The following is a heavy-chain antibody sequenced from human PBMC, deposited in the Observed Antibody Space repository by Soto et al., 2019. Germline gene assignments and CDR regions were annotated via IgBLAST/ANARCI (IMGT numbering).Heavy chain of an antibody. Sequence: PSVTLSLTCTLCRSPICSGGYYWSWVRHHPGKGLEWIGYIYYSGSTYYNPSLKSRVTISVDTSKNQFSLKLSSVTAADTAVYYCARYGKVRGVIPHDAFDTWGQGTMVT. V-gene: IGHV4-31*03. CDR1: RSPICSGGYY. CDR2: IYYSGST. D-gene: IGHD3-10*01. J-gene: IGHJ3*02. CDR3: ARYGKVRGVIPHDAFDT.